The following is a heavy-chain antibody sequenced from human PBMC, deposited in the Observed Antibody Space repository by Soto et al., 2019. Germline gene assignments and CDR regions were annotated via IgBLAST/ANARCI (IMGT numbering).Heavy chain of an antibody. V-gene: IGHV4-34*01. CDR2: INHSGST. CDR1: GGSFSGYY. Sequence: QVQLQQWGAGLLKPSETLSLTCAVYGGSFSGYYWSWIRQPPGKGLEWIGEINHSGSTNYNPSLKSRVTISVDTSMNQFSLKLSSVTAADTAVYYCARGRREYDFWSGYTPFYYYYMDVWGKGTTVTVSS. J-gene: IGHJ6*03. D-gene: IGHD3-3*01. CDR3: ARGRREYDFWSGYTPFYYYYMDV.